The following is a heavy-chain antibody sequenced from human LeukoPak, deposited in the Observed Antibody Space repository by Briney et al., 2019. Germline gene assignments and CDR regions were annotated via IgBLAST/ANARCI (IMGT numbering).Heavy chain of an antibody. V-gene: IGHV3-23*01. D-gene: IGHD1-26*01. CDR1: GFTVSSNY. Sequence: GGSLRLSCAASGFTVSSNYMSWVRQAPGKGLEWVSAISDSGGSTYYADSVKGRFTISRDNSKNTLYLQMNSLRAEDTAVYYCAKGWRYSGSPEYYFDYWGQGTLVTVSS. CDR3: AKGWRYSGSPEYYFDY. J-gene: IGHJ4*02. CDR2: ISDSGGST.